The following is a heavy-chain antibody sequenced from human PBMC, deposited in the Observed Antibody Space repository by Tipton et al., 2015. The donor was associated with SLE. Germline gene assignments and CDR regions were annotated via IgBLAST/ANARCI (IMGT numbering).Heavy chain of an antibody. CDR2: IYYSGST. CDR1: GGSISTSY. D-gene: IGHD5-18*01. Sequence: TLSLTCTVSGGSISTSYLAWIRQSPGKGLEWIGQIYYSGSTYYNPSLKSRNTISVDTSKSQFSLKLSSVTAADTAVYYCARDFNTEQDYWGQGTLVTVSS. CDR3: ARDFNTEQDY. V-gene: IGHV4-59*01. J-gene: IGHJ4*02.